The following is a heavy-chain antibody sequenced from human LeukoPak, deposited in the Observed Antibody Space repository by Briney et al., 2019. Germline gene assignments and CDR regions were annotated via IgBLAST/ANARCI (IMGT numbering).Heavy chain of an antibody. Sequence: PSETLSLTCTVSGGSISSSSYYWGWIRQPPGKGLEWIGSIYHSGSTYYNPSLKSRVTISVDTSKNQFSLKLSSVTAADTAVYYCARVDVSYYFDYWGQGTLVTVSS. V-gene: IGHV4-39*07. CDR1: GGSISSSSYY. D-gene: IGHD5-24*01. CDR2: IYHSGST. J-gene: IGHJ4*02. CDR3: ARVDVSYYFDY.